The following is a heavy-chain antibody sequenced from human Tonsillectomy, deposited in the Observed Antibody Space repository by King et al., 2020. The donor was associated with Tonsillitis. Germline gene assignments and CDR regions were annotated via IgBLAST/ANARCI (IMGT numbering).Heavy chain of an antibody. CDR3: ARDSQLVATYYYYYVMDV. J-gene: IGHJ6*02. CDR2: ISSSSSTI. Sequence: VQLVQSGGGLVQPGGSLRLSCAASGFTFSSYSMNWVRQAPGKGLEWVSYISSSSSTIYYADSVKGRFTISRDNAKNSLYLQMNSLRDEDTAVYYCARDSQLVATYYYYYVMDVWVQGSTVAVSS. V-gene: IGHV3-48*02. CDR1: GFTFSSYS. D-gene: IGHD2-15*01.